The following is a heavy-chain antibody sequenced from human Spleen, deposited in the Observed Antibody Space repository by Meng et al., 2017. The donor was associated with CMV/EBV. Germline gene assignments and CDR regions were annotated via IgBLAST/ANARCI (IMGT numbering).Heavy chain of an antibody. Sequence: GESLKISCAASGFTFDDYAMNWVRQAPGKGLEWGSGINWNGGSTGYADSVKGRFTISRDNAKNSLHLQMNSLRAEDTGLYYCARGDASYYYYYGMDVWGQGTTVTVSS. CDR1: GFTFDDYA. CDR3: ARGDASYYYYYGMDV. D-gene: IGHD2-21*01. CDR2: INWNGGST. J-gene: IGHJ6*02. V-gene: IGHV3-20*04.